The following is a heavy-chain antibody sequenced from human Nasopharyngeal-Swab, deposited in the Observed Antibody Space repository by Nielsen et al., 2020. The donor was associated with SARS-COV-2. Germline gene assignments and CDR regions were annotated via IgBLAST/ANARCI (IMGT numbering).Heavy chain of an antibody. CDR2: IYYSGST. D-gene: IGHD6-6*01. V-gene: IGHV4-59*01. CDR1: GGSISSYY. CDR3: ARGERRAARPPGGYFDY. Sequence: SETLSLTCTASGGSISSYYWSWIRQPPGKGLEWIGYIYYSGSTNYNPSLKSRVTISVDTSKNQFSLKLSSVTAADTAVYYCARGERRAARPPGGYFDYWGQGTLVTVSS. J-gene: IGHJ4*02.